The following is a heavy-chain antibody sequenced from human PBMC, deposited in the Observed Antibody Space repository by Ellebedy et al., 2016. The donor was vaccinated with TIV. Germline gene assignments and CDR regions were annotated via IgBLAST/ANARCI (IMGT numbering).Heavy chain of an antibody. CDR2: ISWNSGSI. J-gene: IGHJ4*02. CDR1: GFTFDDYA. V-gene: IGHV3-9*01. D-gene: IGHD1-26*01. CDR3: ARGEPLRGYFDY. Sequence: GGSLRLSXAASGFTFDDYAMHWVRQAPGKGLEWVSGISWNSGSIGYADSVKGRFTISRDNSKNTLYLQMNSLRAEDTAVYYCARGEPLRGYFDYWGQGTLVTVSS.